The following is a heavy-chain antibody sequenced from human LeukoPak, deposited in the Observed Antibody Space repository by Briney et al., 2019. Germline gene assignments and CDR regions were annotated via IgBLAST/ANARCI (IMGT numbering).Heavy chain of an antibody. V-gene: IGHV1-2*02. CDR3: ARGDIVVVPAAMGAFDI. D-gene: IGHD2-2*01. CDR2: INPNSGGT. Sequence: GASVKVSCKASGYTFTSYYMHWVRQAPGQGFEWMGWINPNSGGTNYAQKFQGRVTMTRDTSISTAYMELSRLRSDDTAVYYCARGDIVVVPAAMGAFDIWGQGTMVTVSS. J-gene: IGHJ3*02. CDR1: GYTFTSYY.